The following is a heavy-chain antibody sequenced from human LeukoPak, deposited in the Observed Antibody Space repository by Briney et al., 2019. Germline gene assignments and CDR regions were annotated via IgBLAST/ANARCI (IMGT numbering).Heavy chain of an antibody. CDR3: ARGGDMIVVVITGQFDY. V-gene: IGHV4-34*01. Sequence: PSETLSLTCAVYGGSFSGYYWSWIRQPPGKGLEWIGEINHSGSTNYNPSLKSRVTISVDTSKNQFSLKLSSVTAADTAVYYCARGGDMIVVVITGQFDYWGQGTLVTVSS. CDR1: GGSFSGYY. J-gene: IGHJ4*02. D-gene: IGHD3-22*01. CDR2: INHSGST.